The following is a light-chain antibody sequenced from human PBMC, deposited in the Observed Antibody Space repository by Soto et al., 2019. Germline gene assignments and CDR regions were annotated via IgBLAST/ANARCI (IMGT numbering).Light chain of an antibody. J-gene: IGKJ4*01. CDR3: QQRSNWPLT. CDR1: QSVSNNY. CDR2: AAS. Sequence: EVVLTQSPGTLSLSPGERATLSCRASQSVSNNYLAWYQQQPGQAPRPXIYAASSRAPGIPARFSGSGSGTDFTLTISSLEPEDFAVYYCQQRSNWPLTFGGGTKVDIK. V-gene: IGKV3D-20*02.